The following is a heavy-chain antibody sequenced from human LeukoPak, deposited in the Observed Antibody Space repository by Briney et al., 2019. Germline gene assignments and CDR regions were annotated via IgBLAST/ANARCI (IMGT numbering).Heavy chain of an antibody. Sequence: GGSLRLSCAASGFTLSSYAMHWVRQAPGKGLEWVAVISYDGSNKYYADSVKGRFTISRDNSKNTLYLQMNSLRAEDTAVYYCARDPSGSYCDYWGQGTLVTVSS. J-gene: IGHJ4*02. D-gene: IGHD1-26*01. CDR2: ISYDGSNK. CDR1: GFTLSSYA. CDR3: ARDPSGSYCDY. V-gene: IGHV3-30-3*01.